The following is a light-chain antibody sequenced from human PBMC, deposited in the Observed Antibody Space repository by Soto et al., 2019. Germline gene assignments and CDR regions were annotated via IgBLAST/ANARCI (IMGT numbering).Light chain of an antibody. Sequence: DILLTKSPSTLSASAVDRVTIICRASQSISSWLAWYQQKPGKAPKLLIYDASSLESGVPSRFSGSGSGTEFTLTISSLQPDDFATYFCQQYNSYLWTFGQVTGWIS. CDR3: QQYNSYLWT. J-gene: IGKJ1*01. V-gene: IGKV1-5*02. CDR1: QSISSW. CDR2: DAS.